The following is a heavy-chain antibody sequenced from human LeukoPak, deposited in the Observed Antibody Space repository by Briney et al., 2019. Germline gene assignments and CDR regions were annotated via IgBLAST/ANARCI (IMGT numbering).Heavy chain of an antibody. D-gene: IGHD3-9*01. Sequence: GGSLRLSCAASGFTFNTYTMNWVRQAPGKGLEWVGRIKSKTDSGTTDYAAPVKGRFTISRDDSKNTLYLQMNSLKTEDTAVYYCTTDRQLRYSPVHYYYYMDVWGKGTTVTVSS. J-gene: IGHJ6*03. CDR3: TTDRQLRYSPVHYYYYMDV. V-gene: IGHV3-15*01. CDR2: IKSKTDSGTT. CDR1: GFTFNTYT.